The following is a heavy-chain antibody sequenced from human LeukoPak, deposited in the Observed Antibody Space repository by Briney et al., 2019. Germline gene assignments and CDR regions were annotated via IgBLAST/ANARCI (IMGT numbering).Heavy chain of an antibody. D-gene: IGHD4/OR15-4a*01. CDR2: IKQDGSEK. J-gene: IGHJ4*02. V-gene: IGHV3-7*01. Sequence: GGSLRLSCAASGFTFSSYWMSWVLQAPGKGLEWVANIKQDGSEKYYVDSVKGRFTISRDNAKNSLYLQMNSLRAEDTAVYYCARRAGAYSHPYDYWGQGTLVTVSS. CDR3: ARRAGAYSHPYDY. CDR1: GFTFSSYW.